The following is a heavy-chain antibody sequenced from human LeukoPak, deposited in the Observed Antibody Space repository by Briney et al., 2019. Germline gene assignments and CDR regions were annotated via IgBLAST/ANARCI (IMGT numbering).Heavy chain of an antibody. Sequence: PSETLSLTCTVSGYSISSGYYWGWIRQPPGKGLEWIGSIYHSGSTYYNPSLKSRVTISVDTSKNQFSLKLSSVTAADTAVYYCARVAGGTRYSYGLVDYWGQGTLVTVSS. CDR2: IYHSGST. CDR1: GYSISSGYY. CDR3: ARVAGGTRYSYGLVDY. V-gene: IGHV4-38-2*02. J-gene: IGHJ4*02. D-gene: IGHD5-18*01.